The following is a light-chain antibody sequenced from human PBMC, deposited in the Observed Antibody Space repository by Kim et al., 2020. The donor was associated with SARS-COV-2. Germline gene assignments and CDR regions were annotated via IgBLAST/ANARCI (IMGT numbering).Light chain of an antibody. CDR3: QAWDSSTAV. CDR1: KLGDKY. J-gene: IGLJ3*02. Sequence: VSPGQTASITCSADKLGDKYACWYQQKPGQSPVLVIYQDSKRPSGIPERFSGSNSGNTATLTISGTQAMDEADYYCQAWDSSTAVFGGGTQLTVL. V-gene: IGLV3-1*01. CDR2: QDS.